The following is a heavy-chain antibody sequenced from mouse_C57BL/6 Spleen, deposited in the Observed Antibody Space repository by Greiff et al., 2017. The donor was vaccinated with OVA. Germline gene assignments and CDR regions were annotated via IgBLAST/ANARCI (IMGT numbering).Heavy chain of an antibody. CDR1: GYTFTSYW. J-gene: IGHJ4*01. Sequence: QVQLQQSGAELVMPGASVKLSCKASGYTFTSYWMHWVKQRPGQGLEWIGEIDPSDSYTNYNQKFKGKSTLTVDKSSSTAYMQLSSLTSEDSAVYYCARSEAMDYWGQGTSVTVSS. CDR2: IDPSDSYT. V-gene: IGHV1-69*01. CDR3: ARSEAMDY.